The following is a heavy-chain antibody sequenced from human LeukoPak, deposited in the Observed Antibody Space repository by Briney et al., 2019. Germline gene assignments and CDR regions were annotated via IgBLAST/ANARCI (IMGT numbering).Heavy chain of an antibody. CDR3: ATDLRRGSYYQDY. V-gene: IGHV1-24*01. CDR2: FDPEDGET. D-gene: IGHD1-26*01. J-gene: IGHJ4*02. Sequence: ASVTVSCTVSGYTLTELSMHWVRQAPGKGLEWMGGFDPEDGETIYAQKFQGRVTMTEDTSTDTAYMELSSLRSEDTAVYYCATDLRRGSYYQDYWGQGTLVTVSS. CDR1: GYTLTELS.